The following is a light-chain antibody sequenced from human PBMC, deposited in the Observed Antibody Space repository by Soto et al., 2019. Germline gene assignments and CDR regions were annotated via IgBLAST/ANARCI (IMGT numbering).Light chain of an antibody. V-gene: IGKV3-20*01. J-gene: IGKJ1*01. CDR3: HQDCIPPT. CDR1: QIVSASY. CDR2: DVS. Sequence: NVLTQSPGTLSLSPGERATLSCRSSQIVSASYLAWYLKKPGQAPRLLIYDVSSRAAGIPDRFSGSGSGTDFTLSINILEPEDFAVYYCHQDCIPPTFGQGTKVEIK.